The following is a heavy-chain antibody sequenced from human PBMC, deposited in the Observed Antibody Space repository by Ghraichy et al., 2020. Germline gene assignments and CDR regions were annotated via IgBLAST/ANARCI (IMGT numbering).Heavy chain of an antibody. CDR3: AKEDLRYFSGGNCYPIDS. CDR1: GFAFSNYA. V-gene: IGHV3-23*01. J-gene: IGHJ4*02. CDR2: ISDSGSSA. Sequence: GESLNISCSASGFAFSNYAMHWVRLTPGKGLEWVSGISDSGSSAYYADSVKGRFTISRDNSKTTVDMQMNSLRADDAAIYYCAKEDLRYFSGGNCYPIDSWGQGTMVTVSS. D-gene: IGHD2-15*01.